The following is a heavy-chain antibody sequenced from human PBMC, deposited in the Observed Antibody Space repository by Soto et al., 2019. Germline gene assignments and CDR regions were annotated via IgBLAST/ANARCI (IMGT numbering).Heavy chain of an antibody. CDR2: IYYSGST. CDR1: GGSISSYY. CDR3: ARAVYDLWSGYPDPHDAFAI. D-gene: IGHD3-3*01. J-gene: IGHJ3*02. V-gene: IGHV4-59*01. Sequence: SETLSLTCTVSGGSISSYYWSWIRQPPGKGLEWIGYIYYSGSTNYNPSLKSRVTISVDTSKNQFSLKLSSVTAADTAVYYCARAVYDLWSGYPDPHDAFAIWGQGTMVTVSS.